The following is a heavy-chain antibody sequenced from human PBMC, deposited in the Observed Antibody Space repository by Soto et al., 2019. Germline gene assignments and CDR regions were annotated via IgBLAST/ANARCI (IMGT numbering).Heavy chain of an antibody. Sequence: XESLGLSCAASGFTFSNYGMSWVRQAPGKGLEWVSALPEIGTNTYYADSVKGRFTISRDNSKNTLFLQINNLRAGDTAVYYCAKKSGVGATWYFDYWGQGTLVTVSS. CDR1: GFTFSNYG. D-gene: IGHD1-26*01. CDR2: LPEIGTNT. CDR3: AKKSGVGATWYFDY. V-gene: IGHV3-23*01. J-gene: IGHJ4*02.